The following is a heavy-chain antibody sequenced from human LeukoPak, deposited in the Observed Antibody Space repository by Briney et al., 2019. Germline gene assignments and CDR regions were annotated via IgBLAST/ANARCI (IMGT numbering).Heavy chain of an antibody. J-gene: IGHJ6*03. Sequence: SETLSLTCAVYVGSFSGYYWSWIRQPPGKGLEWIGEINHSGSTNYNPSLKSRVTISVDTSKNQFSLKLGSVTAADTAVYYCARLLSGWTYYYYYYYMDVWGKGTTVTVSS. CDR2: INHSGST. CDR1: VGSFSGYY. V-gene: IGHV4-34*01. CDR3: ARLLSGWTYYYYYYYMDV. D-gene: IGHD6-19*01.